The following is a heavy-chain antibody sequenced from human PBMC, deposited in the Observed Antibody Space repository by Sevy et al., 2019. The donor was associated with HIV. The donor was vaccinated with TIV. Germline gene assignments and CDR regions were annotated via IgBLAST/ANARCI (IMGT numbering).Heavy chain of an antibody. J-gene: IGHJ5*02. D-gene: IGHD4-17*01. Sequence: GGCLRLSCAASGFTFSSHWMHWVRQAPGKGLVWVSRLNGDGSSASYADFVKGRFTISIDNGKNTVYLQISSLTADDTAVYYCTRGRSRTYGWFDPWGQGTLVTVSS. CDR2: LNGDGSSA. CDR1: GFTFSSHW. V-gene: IGHV3-74*01. CDR3: TRGRSRTYGWFDP.